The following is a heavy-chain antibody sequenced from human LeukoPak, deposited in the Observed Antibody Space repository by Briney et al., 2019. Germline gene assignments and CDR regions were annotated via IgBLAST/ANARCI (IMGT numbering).Heavy chain of an antibody. D-gene: IGHD2-15*01. CDR3: ARTTEGYCRGRSCYSYYYYMDV. V-gene: IGHV4-59*01. CDR2: IYYSGST. CDR1: GGSISSYY. Sequence: SETLSLTCTVSGGSISSYYWSWIRQPPGKGLEWIGYIYYSGSTNYNPSLKSRVTISVDTSKNQFSLKLRSVTAADTAVYYCARTTEGYCRGRSCYSYYYYMDVWSKGTTVTVSS. J-gene: IGHJ6*03.